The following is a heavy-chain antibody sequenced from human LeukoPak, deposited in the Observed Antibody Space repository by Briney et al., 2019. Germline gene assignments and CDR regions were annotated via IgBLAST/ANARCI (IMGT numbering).Heavy chain of an antibody. J-gene: IGHJ4*02. CDR2: INSDGSST. D-gene: IGHD3-10*01. CDR3: ARRHYYGSGSHVEGDY. CDR1: GFTFSSYW. V-gene: IGHV3-74*01. Sequence: GGSLRLSCAASGFTFSSYWMHWVRQAPGKGLVWVSRINSDGSSTSYADSVKGRFTISRDNAKNTLYLQMNSLRAEDTAVYYCARRHYYGSGSHVEGDYWGQGTLVTVSS.